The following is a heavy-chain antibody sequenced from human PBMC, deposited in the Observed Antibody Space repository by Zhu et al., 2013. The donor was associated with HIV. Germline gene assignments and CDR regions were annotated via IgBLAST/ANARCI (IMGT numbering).Heavy chain of an antibody. J-gene: IGHJ6*03. CDR3: ARVWVVQPYYYYYYMDV. V-gene: IGHV4-30-4*01. CDR1: GGSVSDADYY. Sequence: QVQLQESGPGLVKPSQTLSLTCTVSGGSVSDADYYWTWIRQPLGKGLEWIGYIHHTGNTQYNPSLQSRVTISVDTSKNQFSLKLSSVTAADTAVYYCARVWVVQPYYYYYYMDVWGKGPRSPSP. D-gene: IGHD1-1*01. CDR2: IHHTGNT.